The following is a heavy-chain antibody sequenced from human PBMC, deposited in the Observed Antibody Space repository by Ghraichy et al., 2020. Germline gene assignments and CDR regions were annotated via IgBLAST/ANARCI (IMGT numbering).Heavy chain of an antibody. CDR1: GFTFSSYS. CDR3: ARDLDLFGGVIVRGRFDY. J-gene: IGHJ4*02. CDR2: ISSSSSYI. D-gene: IGHD3-16*02. Sequence: GGSLRLSCAASGFTFSSYSMNWIRQAPGKGLEWVSSISSSSSYIYYADSVKGRFTISRDNAKNSLYLQMNSLRAEDTAVYYCARDLDLFGGVIVRGRFDYWGQGTLVTVSS. V-gene: IGHV3-21*01.